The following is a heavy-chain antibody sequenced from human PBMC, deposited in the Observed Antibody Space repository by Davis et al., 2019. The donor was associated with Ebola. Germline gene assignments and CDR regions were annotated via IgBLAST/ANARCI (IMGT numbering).Heavy chain of an antibody. CDR1: GSTFSDNY. Sequence: ASVKVSCKASGSTFSDNYIHWVRQAPGQGLEWMGIMNPVGGSATYAQKFKGRVTMTSDTSLNTVYMEMSSLRSDDTALYFCASDLLGMSMTQGITDFWGQGSLVTVSS. CDR2: MNPVGGSA. CDR3: ASDLLGMSMTQGITDF. J-gene: IGHJ4*02. D-gene: IGHD3-22*01. V-gene: IGHV1-46*01.